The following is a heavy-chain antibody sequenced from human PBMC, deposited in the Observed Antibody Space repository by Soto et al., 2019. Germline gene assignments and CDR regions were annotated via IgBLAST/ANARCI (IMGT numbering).Heavy chain of an antibody. J-gene: IGHJ4*02. CDR2: INPICGGT. V-gene: IGHV1-69*06. Sequence: SVKVSCKASGSTFSSYAISWVRQAPGQGLEWMGWINPICGGTNYAQKFQGRVTITADTSMSTAYMELSRLRSDDTPVYYCARGRTGTTSYLDYWGQGNLVTV. D-gene: IGHD1-1*01. CDR1: GSTFSSYA. CDR3: ARGRTGTTSYLDY.